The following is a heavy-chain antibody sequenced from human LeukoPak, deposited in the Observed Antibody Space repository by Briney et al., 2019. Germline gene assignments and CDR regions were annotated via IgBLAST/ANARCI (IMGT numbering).Heavy chain of an antibody. Sequence: PGGSLRLSCAASGFTFNSYAMSWVRQAPEKGLEWAATISGSGGGTYYADSVKGRFTISRDDSKNTLYLQMNSLRAEDTAVYYCAKDLGRYRNNYFDYWGQGTLVTVSS. J-gene: IGHJ4*02. V-gene: IGHV3-23*01. D-gene: IGHD1-26*01. CDR3: AKDLGRYRNNYFDY. CDR2: ISGSGGGT. CDR1: GFTFNSYA.